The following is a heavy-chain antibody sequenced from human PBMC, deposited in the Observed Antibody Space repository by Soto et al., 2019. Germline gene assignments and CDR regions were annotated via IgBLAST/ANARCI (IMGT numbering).Heavy chain of an antibody. CDR1: RFTFSSYG. V-gene: IGHV3-30*03. CDR3: ATDRGYTYDLYYYYGMDV. J-gene: IGHJ6*02. D-gene: IGHD5-18*01. CDR2: ISYDGSNE. Sequence: PGGALRLSCSASRFTFSSYGMHWVRQAPGKGLEWVAVISYDGSNEYYADSVKGRFTISRDNSKNTLYLQMNSLRAEDTAVYHCATDRGYTYDLYYYYGMDVWGQGTTVTVSS.